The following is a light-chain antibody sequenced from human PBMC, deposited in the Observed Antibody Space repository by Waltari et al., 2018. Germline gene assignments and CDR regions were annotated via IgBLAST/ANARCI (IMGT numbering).Light chain of an antibody. J-gene: IGKJ1*01. Sequence: DIQMTQSPYSLSASVGDRVTITCRASQSISSYLNWYQQKPGKAPKLLIYAASSLQSGVPSRFSGSGSGTDFTLTISSLQPEDFATYYCQQSYSTPRTFGQGTKVEI. V-gene: IGKV1-39*01. CDR1: QSISSY. CDR2: AAS. CDR3: QQSYSTPRT.